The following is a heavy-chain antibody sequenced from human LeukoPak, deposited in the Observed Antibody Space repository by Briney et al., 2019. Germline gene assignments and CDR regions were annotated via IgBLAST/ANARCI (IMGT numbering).Heavy chain of an antibody. V-gene: IGHV3-23*01. Sequence: GSLRLSCAASGFTFSSYAMSWVRQAPGKGLEWVSAISGSGGSTYYADSVKGRFTISRDNSKTTLYLQMNSLRAEDTAVYYSVASSYYYYYMDVWGKGTTVTVSS. CDR1: GFTFSSYA. CDR3: VASSYYYYYMDV. J-gene: IGHJ6*03. D-gene: IGHD5-12*01. CDR2: ISGSGGST.